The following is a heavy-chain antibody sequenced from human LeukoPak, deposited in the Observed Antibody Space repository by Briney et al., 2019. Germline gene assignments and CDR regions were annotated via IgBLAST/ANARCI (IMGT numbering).Heavy chain of an antibody. CDR3: AKMNWNDGEGSD. Sequence: GGSLRLSCAASGFTFSTYAMSWVRQAPGKGLEWVSTLTTSGGNTFYADSVKGRFTISRDNSKNTLYLQVNSLRAEDSAIYYCAKMNWNDGEGSDWGQGTLVTVSS. J-gene: IGHJ4*02. CDR2: LTTSGGNT. V-gene: IGHV3-23*01. D-gene: IGHD1-1*01. CDR1: GFTFSTYA.